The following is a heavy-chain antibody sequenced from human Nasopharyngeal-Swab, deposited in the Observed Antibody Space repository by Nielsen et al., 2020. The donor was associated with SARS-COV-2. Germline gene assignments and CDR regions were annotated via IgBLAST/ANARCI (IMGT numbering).Heavy chain of an antibody. CDR2: ISWDGGST. V-gene: IGHV3-43*01. CDR1: GFTFDDYT. Sequence: LKISCAASGFTFDDYTMHWVRQAPGKGLEWVSLISWDGGSTYYADSVKGRFTISRDNSKNSLYLQMNSLRTEDTALYYCAASVGAGFDYWGQGTLVTVSS. CDR3: AASVGAGFDY. J-gene: IGHJ4*02. D-gene: IGHD1-26*01.